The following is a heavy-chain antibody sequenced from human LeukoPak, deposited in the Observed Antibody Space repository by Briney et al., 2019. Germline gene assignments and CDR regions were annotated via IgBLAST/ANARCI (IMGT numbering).Heavy chain of an antibody. J-gene: IGHJ4*02. CDR2: ISSSGNTI. CDR3: ARDWDSGYDTYYFDY. D-gene: IGHD5-12*01. Sequence: GGSLRLSCAASGFTFSSYEMNWVRQAPGKGLEWVSFISSSGNTIYYSDSVKGRFTISRDNAKNSLFLQMNSLRAEDTAVYYCARDWDSGYDTYYFDYWGQGTLVTVSS. V-gene: IGHV3-48*03. CDR1: GFTFSSYE.